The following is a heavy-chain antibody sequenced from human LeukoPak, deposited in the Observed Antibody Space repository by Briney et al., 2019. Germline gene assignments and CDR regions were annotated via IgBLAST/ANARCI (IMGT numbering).Heavy chain of an antibody. D-gene: IGHD4-17*01. CDR3: ARASNYGDYYFDY. Sequence: GGSLRLSCAASGFTFIDYYMDWVRQAPGKGLEWVAVISYDGSNKYYADSVKGRFTISRDNSKNTLYLQMNSLRAEDTAVYYCARASNYGDYYFDYWGQGTLVTVSS. CDR1: GFTFIDYY. J-gene: IGHJ4*02. CDR2: ISYDGSNK. V-gene: IGHV3-30-3*01.